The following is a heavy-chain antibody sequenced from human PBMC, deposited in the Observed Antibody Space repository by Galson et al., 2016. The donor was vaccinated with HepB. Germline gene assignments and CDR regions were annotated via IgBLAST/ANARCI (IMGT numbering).Heavy chain of an antibody. Sequence: SETLSLTCTVSGASISGYYLSWIRQPPGKGLEWIGYIYYSGRTNYNPSLKSRVTISVDTSKNQSSLKLRSVTAADTAGYYCARVDSGGWYGFHYGMDVWGQGTTVTV. CDR1: GASISGYY. CDR3: ARVDSGGWYGFHYGMDV. V-gene: IGHV4-59*13. J-gene: IGHJ6*02. D-gene: IGHD6-19*01. CDR2: IYYSGRT.